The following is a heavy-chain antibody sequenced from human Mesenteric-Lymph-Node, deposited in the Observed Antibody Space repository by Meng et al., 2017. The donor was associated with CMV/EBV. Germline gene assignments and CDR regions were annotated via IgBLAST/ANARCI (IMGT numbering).Heavy chain of an antibody. J-gene: IGHJ6*02. D-gene: IGHD6-19*01. V-gene: IGHV3-30*02. CDR2: LRYDGNNK. Sequence: GESLKISCAASGFTFSHYGMHWVRQAPGKGLEWVACLRYDGNNKNYADSVKGRFTISRDNSKNTVFLQMNSLTADDTAVYYCAKDEYSSDDYYYGMDVWGQGTTVTVSS. CDR3: AKDEYSSDDYYYGMDV. CDR1: GFTFSHYG.